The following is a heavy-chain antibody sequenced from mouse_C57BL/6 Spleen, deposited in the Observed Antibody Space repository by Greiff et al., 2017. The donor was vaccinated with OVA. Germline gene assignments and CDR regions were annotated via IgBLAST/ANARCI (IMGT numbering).Heavy chain of an antibody. J-gene: IGHJ4*01. CDR1: GFTFSDYG. CDR3: ARPERAYDYDGRYAMDY. CDR2: ISSGSSTI. Sequence: EVQLVESGGGLVKPGGSLKLSCAASGFTFSDYGMHWVRQAPEKGLEWVAYISSGSSTIYYADTVKGRFTISRDNAKNTLFLQMTSLRSEDTAMYYCARPERAYDYDGRYAMDYWGQGTSVTVSS. V-gene: IGHV5-17*01. D-gene: IGHD2-4*01.